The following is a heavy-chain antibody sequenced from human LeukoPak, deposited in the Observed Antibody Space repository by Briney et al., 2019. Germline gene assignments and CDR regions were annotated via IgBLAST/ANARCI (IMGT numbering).Heavy chain of an antibody. CDR2: IIPIFGTA. J-gene: IGHJ3*02. CDR3: ASWDRIVVVPAALLSDAFDI. V-gene: IGHV1-69*13. CDR1: GGTFSSYA. D-gene: IGHD2-2*01. Sequence: ASVNVSCKASGGTFSSYAISWVRQAPGQGLEWMGGIIPIFGTANYAQKFQGRVTITADESTSTAYMELSSLRSEDTAVYYCASWDRIVVVPAALLSDAFDIWGQGTMVTVSS.